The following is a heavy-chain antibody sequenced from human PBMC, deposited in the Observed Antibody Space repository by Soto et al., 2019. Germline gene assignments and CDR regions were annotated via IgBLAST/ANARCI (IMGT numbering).Heavy chain of an antibody. CDR3: ARANYYDSSGYYYYYYYYGMDV. Sequence: SETLSLTCTVSGGSISSGGYYWSWIRQHPWKGLEWIGYIYYSGSTYYNPSLKSRVTISVDTSKNQFSLKLSSVTAADTAVYYCARANYYDSSGYYYYYYYYGMDVWGQGXTVTVYS. V-gene: IGHV4-31*03. CDR2: IYYSGST. J-gene: IGHJ6*02. D-gene: IGHD3-22*01. CDR1: GGSISSGGYY.